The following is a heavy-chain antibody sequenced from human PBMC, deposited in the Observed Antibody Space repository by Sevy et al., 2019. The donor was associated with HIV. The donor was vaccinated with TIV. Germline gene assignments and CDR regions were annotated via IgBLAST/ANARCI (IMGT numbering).Heavy chain of an antibody. CDR1: GYTFTGYY. D-gene: IGHD3-22*01. V-gene: IGHV1-2*06. CDR3: ASNYYDSSGYYN. Sequence: ASVKVSCKASGYTFTGYYMHWVRQAPGQGLEWMGRINPNGGGTNYAQKFQGRVTMTRDTSISTAYMELSRLRSDDTAVYYCASNYYDSSGYYNWGQGTLVTVSS. J-gene: IGHJ4*02. CDR2: INPNGGGT.